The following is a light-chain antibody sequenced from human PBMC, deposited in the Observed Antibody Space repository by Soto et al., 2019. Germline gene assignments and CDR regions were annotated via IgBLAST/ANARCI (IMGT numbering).Light chain of an antibody. CDR1: QGSSNY. CDR3: EKCNTVPHT. Sequence: DLQMTQSPSSLSAAVGDRVSITCRASQGSSNYVCWYQQKPGKVPKLLIFPASTLQSGVPSSFSGSGFGTDFTLTISSLQTEDGATYYFEKCNTVPHTFGPGTQVDLK. V-gene: IGKV1-27*01. CDR2: PAS. J-gene: IGKJ3*01.